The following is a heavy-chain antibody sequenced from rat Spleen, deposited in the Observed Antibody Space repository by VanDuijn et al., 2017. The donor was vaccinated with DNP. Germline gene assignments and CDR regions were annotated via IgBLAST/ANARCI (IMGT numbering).Heavy chain of an antibody. CDR1: GFTFSDYY. D-gene: IGHD1-1*01. V-gene: IGHV5-22*01. Sequence: EVQLVQSGGGLVQPGTSLKISCAASGFTFSDYYMAWVRQAPTKGLEWVAYISYDGGSIDYGDSVKGRFTISRDNAKSTLYLQMNSLRSEDMATYYCAIYFNSGDDWFAYWGQGTLVTVSS. CDR3: AIYFNSGDDWFAY. J-gene: IGHJ3*01. CDR2: ISYDGGSI.